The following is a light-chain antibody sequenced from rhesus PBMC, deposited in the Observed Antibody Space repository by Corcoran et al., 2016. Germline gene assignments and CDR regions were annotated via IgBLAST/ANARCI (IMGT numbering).Light chain of an antibody. J-gene: IGLJ6*01. V-gene: IGLV3-25*02. CDR3: QVWDSTTKYDV. Sequence: SYELTQPPSVPVASGQTARITCGGDNIGSKNVHWYQQKPAQAPVLVIYADSKRPSGIPDRFSGSNSGNTATLTISRVEAGDEADYYCQVWDSTTKYDVFGSGTKLTVL. CDR2: ADS. CDR1: NIGSKN.